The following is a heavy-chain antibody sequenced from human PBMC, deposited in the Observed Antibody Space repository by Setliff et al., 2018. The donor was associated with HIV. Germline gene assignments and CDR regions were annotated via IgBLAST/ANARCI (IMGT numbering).Heavy chain of an antibody. V-gene: IGHV1-8*01. Sequence: ASVKVSCKASGYSFTRYDINWVRQATGQGLEWMAWMNPNSGNKGYAQRFQGRVTMTRNTSISTAYMELSSLRSEDTAVYYCARGRGWLQGFELWGQGTLVIVSS. CDR1: GYSFTRYD. CDR2: MNPNSGNK. CDR3: ARGRGWLQGFEL. J-gene: IGHJ4*02. D-gene: IGHD5-12*01.